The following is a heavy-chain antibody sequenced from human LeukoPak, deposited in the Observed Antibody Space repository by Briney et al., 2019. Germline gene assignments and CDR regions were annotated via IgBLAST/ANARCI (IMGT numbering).Heavy chain of an antibody. V-gene: IGHV4-30-4*01. CDR1: GGSISSGDYY. CDR2: IYYSGST. CDR3: ASYGSSWEFDY. D-gene: IGHD6-13*01. J-gene: IGHJ4*02. Sequence: SEALSLTCTVSGGSISSGDYYWSWIRQPPGKGLEWIGYIYYSGSTYYNPSLKSRVTISVDTSKNQFSLKLSSVTAADTAVYYCASYGSSWEFDYWGQGTLVTVSS.